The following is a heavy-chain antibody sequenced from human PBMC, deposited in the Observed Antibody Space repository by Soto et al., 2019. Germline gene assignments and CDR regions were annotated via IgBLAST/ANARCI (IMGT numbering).Heavy chain of an antibody. D-gene: IGHD1-7*01. V-gene: IGHV5-51*01. CDR3: ARDLTPGTIHSA. CDR1: GYDFTSNW. Sequence: ESLKISCETSGYDFTSNWIGWVRQRPGKGLEWVGLVYPRGSDTRYSPSFRGHVSMSADESVRTAYLQWTSLEASDTAVYYCARDLTPGTIHSAWGQGTLVTVSS. CDR2: VYPRGSDT. J-gene: IGHJ5*02.